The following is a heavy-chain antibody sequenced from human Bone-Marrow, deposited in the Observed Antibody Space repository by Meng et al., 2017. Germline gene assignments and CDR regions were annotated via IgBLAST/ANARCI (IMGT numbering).Heavy chain of an antibody. CDR3: ARGGNRYDILTGSVPNAFDI. CDR1: GGSISSYY. J-gene: IGHJ3*02. V-gene: IGHV4-4*07. CDR2: IYTSGST. Sequence: GSLRLSCTVSGGSISSYYWSWIRQPAGKGLEWIGRIYTSGSTNYNPSLKSRVTMSVDTSKNQFSLKLSSVTAADTAVYYCARGGNRYDILTGSVPNAFDIWGQGTMVT. D-gene: IGHD3-9*01.